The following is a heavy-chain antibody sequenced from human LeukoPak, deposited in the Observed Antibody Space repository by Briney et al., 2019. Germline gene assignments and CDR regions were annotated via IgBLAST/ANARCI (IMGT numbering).Heavy chain of an antibody. CDR3: ARERTGTSDFDY. Sequence: SETLSLTCSVSGGSISSYYWNWIRQPPGRGLEWIGYFYYSGSTNYNPSLKSRVTISVDTSKNQFSLKLSSVTAADTAVYYCARERTGTSDFDYWGQGTLVTVSS. V-gene: IGHV4-59*12. CDR1: GGSISSYY. J-gene: IGHJ4*02. D-gene: IGHD1-7*01. CDR2: FYYSGST.